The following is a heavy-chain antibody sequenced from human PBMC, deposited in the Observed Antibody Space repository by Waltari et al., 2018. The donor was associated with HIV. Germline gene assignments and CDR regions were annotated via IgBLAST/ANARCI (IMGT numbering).Heavy chain of an antibody. CDR3: ASGYSSSWRSDYYYYGMDV. Sequence: EVQLVESGGGLVQPGGSLRLSCAASGFTFSSYWMHWVRQAPGKGLVLFSRIRSEWSSTRYADSVKGRFTISRNNAKNTLYLQMNSLRAEDTAVYYCASGYSSSWRSDYYYYGMDVWGQGTTVTVSS. CDR1: GFTFSSYW. CDR2: IRSEWSST. D-gene: IGHD6-13*01. V-gene: IGHV3-74*01. J-gene: IGHJ6*02.